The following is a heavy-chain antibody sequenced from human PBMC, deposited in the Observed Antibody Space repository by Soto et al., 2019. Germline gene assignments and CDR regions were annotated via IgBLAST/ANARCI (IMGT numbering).Heavy chain of an antibody. D-gene: IGHD5-18*01. V-gene: IGHV4-59*01. CDR1: GGSISSYY. Sequence: SETLSLTCTVSGGSISSYYWSWIRQPPGKGLEWIGYIYYSGSTNYNPSLKSRVTISVDTSKNQFSLKLSSVTAADTAVYYCARLRVAQVWYMDVWGKGTTVTVSS. CDR3: ARLRVAQVWYMDV. J-gene: IGHJ6*03. CDR2: IYYSGST.